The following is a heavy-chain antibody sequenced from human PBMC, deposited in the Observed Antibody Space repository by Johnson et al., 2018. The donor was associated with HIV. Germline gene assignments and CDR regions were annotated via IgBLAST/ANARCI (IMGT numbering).Heavy chain of an antibody. CDR2: INWNGGST. J-gene: IGHJ3*01. V-gene: IGHV3-20*04. D-gene: IGHD3-10*01. CDR1: GFTFDDYG. Sequence: VQLVESGGGVVRPWGSLRLSCAASGFTFDDYGMSWVRQAPGKGLEWVSGINWNGGSTYYADSVKGRFIISRDSSKNTLYLQMNSLRVEDTAVYYCARALSRFGVSDAFDVWGQGTMVTVSS. CDR3: ARALSRFGVSDAFDV.